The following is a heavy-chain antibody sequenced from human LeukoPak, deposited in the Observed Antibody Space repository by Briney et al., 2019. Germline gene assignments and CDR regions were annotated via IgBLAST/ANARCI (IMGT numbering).Heavy chain of an antibody. J-gene: IGHJ4*02. D-gene: IGHD2-2*01. V-gene: IGHV1-46*01. CDR3: ASYSRSSTSCS. CDR1: GYTFTSYY. Sequence: ASVKVSCKASGYTFTSYYMHWVRQAPGQGLEWMGIINPSGGSTSYAQKFQGRVTMTRDTSTSTVYMEPSSLRSEDTAVYYCASYSRSSTSCSWGQGTLVTVSS. CDR2: INPSGGST.